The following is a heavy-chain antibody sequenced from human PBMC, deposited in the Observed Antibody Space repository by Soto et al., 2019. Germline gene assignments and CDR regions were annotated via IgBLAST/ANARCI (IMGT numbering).Heavy chain of an antibody. Sequence: LRLSCSASGFMFSDYGMGWVRQVPGKGLEWVSGINRDGGSPGYADSVKGRFTISRDNSKNTLYLQMNSLRAEDTAVYYCARDSPYSGSSYYFDYWGQGTLVTVSS. CDR2: INRDGGSP. D-gene: IGHD1-26*01. CDR1: GFMFSDYG. CDR3: ARDSPYSGSSYYFDY. V-gene: IGHV3-20*04. J-gene: IGHJ4*02.